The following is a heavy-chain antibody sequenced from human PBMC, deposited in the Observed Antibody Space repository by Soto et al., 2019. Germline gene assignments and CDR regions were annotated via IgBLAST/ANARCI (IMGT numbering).Heavy chain of an antibody. CDR3: ATFNAAGYYDSSGSDYYYYGRDG. CDR2: IYYSGST. Sequence: SETLSLTCTVSGGSISSGDYYWSWIRQPPGKGLEWIGYIYYSGSTYYNPSLKSRVTISVDTSKNQFSLKLSSVTAADTAVYYCATFNAAGYYDSSGSDYYYYGRDGWGQGTTVTVSS. CDR1: GGSISSGDYY. V-gene: IGHV4-30-4*01. D-gene: IGHD3-22*01. J-gene: IGHJ6*02.